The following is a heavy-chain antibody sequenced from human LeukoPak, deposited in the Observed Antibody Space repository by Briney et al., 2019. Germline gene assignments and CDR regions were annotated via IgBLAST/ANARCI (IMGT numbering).Heavy chain of an antibody. CDR2: IYHSGST. D-gene: IGHD2-15*01. CDR1: VGVINSGCYS. J-gene: IGHJ4*02. V-gene: IGHV4-30-2*01. CDR3: APNCSGGSCLTH. Sequence: PSQTVCLTCAVSVGVINSGCYSWSWIRQPPGKGLEWIGYIYHSGSTYYNPSLKSRVTISVDTSKNQFSLKLSSVTAADTAVYYCAPNCSGGSCLTHWGQGTLVTVSS.